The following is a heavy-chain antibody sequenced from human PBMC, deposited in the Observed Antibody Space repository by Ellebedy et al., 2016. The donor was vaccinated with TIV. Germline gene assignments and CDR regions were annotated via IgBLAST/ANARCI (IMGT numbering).Heavy chain of an antibody. D-gene: IGHD3-16*01. V-gene: IGHV1-69*13. CDR2: IIPIFGSA. CDR3: AREGDLVRGNKCFDS. J-gene: IGHJ5*01. CDR1: GGSFSNHA. Sequence: AASVKVSCKSSGGSFSNHAISWVRQAPGQGLEWMGGIIPIFGSANYAQRFQGRVTIIADESTSTAYMELSSLRSEDPAVYYCAREGDLVRGNKCFDSWGQGTLVTVSS.